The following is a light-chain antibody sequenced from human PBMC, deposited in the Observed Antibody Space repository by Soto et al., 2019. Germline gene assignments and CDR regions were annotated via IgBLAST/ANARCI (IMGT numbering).Light chain of an antibody. CDR1: HSVSDS. Sequence: DLQMTQSPSIPAASVGDRVTITCRASHSVSDSLAWYQQKPGKAPKLLHYKPPSLETAGAQRFSGSGSGTEFTLTISSLRGDDVATHDCQQYHSSLGLYTCGRATKLE. J-gene: IGKJ2*01. V-gene: IGKV1-5*03. CDR3: QQYHSSLGLYT. CDR2: KPP.